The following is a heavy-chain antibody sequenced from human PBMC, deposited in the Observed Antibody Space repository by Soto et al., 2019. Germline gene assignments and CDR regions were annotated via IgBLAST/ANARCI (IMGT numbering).Heavy chain of an antibody. D-gene: IGHD3-10*01. CDR3: ARVRGSGSYAAYYFDP. CDR1: GGSISNGGYY. Sequence: PSETLSLTCTASGGSISNGGYYWNWVRQHPGKGLEWIGYIHYSGSTWYSPSLESRVTISVDTSKDQFSLRLRSVTAADTAVYYCARVRGSGSYAAYYFDPWGQGTLVTVSS. J-gene: IGHJ4*01. CDR2: IHYSGST. V-gene: IGHV4-31*03.